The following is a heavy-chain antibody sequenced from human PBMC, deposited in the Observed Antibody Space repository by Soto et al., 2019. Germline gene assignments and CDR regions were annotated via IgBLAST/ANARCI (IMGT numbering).Heavy chain of an antibody. V-gene: IGHV4-39*01. CDR3: ATLGLHPAPYYYYYYGMDV. CDR2: IYYSGST. J-gene: IGHJ6*02. Sequence: ASETLSLTCTVSGGSISSSSYYWGWIRQPPGKGLEWIGSIYYSGSTYYNPSLKSRVTISVDTSKNQFSLKLSSVTAADTAVYYCATLGLHPAPYYYYYYGMDVWGQGTTVTVSS. D-gene: IGHD4-4*01. CDR1: GGSISSSSYY.